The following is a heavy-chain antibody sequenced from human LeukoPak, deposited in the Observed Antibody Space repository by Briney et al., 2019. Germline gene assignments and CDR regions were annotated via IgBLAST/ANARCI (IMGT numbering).Heavy chain of an antibody. V-gene: IGHV3-23*01. CDR1: GFTFSDYY. J-gene: IGHJ4*02. Sequence: PGGSLRLSCAASGFTFSDYYMSWVRQAPGKGLEWVSAISGSGGSTYYADSVKGRFTISRDNSKNTLCLQMNSLRAEDTAVYYCAKDRGYSYGYYYFDYWGQGTLVTVSS. CDR3: AKDRGYSYGYYYFDY. D-gene: IGHD5-18*01. CDR2: ISGSGGST.